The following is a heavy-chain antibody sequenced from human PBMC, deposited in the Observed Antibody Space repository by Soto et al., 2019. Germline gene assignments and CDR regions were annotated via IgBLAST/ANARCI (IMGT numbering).Heavy chain of an antibody. V-gene: IGHV3-53*02. D-gene: IGHD6-19*01. J-gene: IGHJ6*02. CDR2: IYSGGST. Sequence: EVQLVETGGGLIQPGGSLRLSCAASGFTVSSNYMSWVRQAPGKGLEWVSVIYSGGSTYYADSVKGRFTISRDKSKNALYLQMNSLRAEDRAVYYCARDRPCFIAVATTVRYKEGGMDVWGQGTTVTVSS. CDR3: ARDRPCFIAVATTVRYKEGGMDV. CDR1: GFTVSSNY.